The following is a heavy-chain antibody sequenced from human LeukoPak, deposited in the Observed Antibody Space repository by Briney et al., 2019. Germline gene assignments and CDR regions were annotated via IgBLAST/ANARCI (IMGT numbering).Heavy chain of an antibody. D-gene: IGHD3-22*01. Sequence: SETLSLTCTVSGASISSSSYYWGWIRQPPGKGLKWIGSIYYSGSTYYNPSLKSRVTISVDTSKNQFSLKLSSVTAADTAVYYCARVGNSSGYYSLDYWGQGTLVTVSS. CDR2: IYYSGST. J-gene: IGHJ4*02. V-gene: IGHV4-39*01. CDR3: ARVGNSSGYYSLDY. CDR1: GASISSSSYY.